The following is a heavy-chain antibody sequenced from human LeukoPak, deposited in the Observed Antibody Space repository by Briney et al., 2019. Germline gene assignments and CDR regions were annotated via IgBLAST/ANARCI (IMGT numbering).Heavy chain of an antibody. CDR3: ARGGPNWGYFPLDQ. CDR2: INPNNGGR. V-gene: IGHV1-2*02. Sequence: VASVKVFCKTSGYTFTAYYMHWVRQAPGQGLEYMGWINPNNGGRQFAQKFQGRVTMTRDTSISTAHLDLTSLTSDDTAVYYCARGGPNWGYFPLDQWGQGTLVTVSS. CDR1: GYTFTAYY. D-gene: IGHD7-27*01. J-gene: IGHJ5*02.